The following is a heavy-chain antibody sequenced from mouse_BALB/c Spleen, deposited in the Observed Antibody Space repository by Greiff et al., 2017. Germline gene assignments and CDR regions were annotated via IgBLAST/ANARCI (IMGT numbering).Heavy chain of an antibody. CDR2: ISDGGSYT. CDR3: ARESTGTGDFDY. D-gene: IGHD4-1*02. Sequence: EVKVVESGGGLVKPGGSLKLSCAASGFTFSDYYMYWVRQTPEKRLEWVATISDGGSYTYYPDSVKGRFTISRDNAKNNLYLQMSSLKSEDTAMYYCARESTGTGDFDYWGQGTTLTVSS. J-gene: IGHJ2*01. V-gene: IGHV5-4*02. CDR1: GFTFSDYY.